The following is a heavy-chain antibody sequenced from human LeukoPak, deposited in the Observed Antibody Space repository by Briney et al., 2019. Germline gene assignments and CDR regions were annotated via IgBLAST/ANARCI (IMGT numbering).Heavy chain of an antibody. CDR1: GYTFTSYA. Sequence: ASVKVSCKASGYTFTSYAMHWVRQAPGQRLEWMGWINAGNGNTKYSQKFQGRVTITRDTSASTAYMELSSLRSEDTAVYYCARAIGSGPPFDYWGQGTLVTVSS. CDR3: ARAIGSGPPFDY. J-gene: IGHJ4*02. CDR2: INAGNGNT. D-gene: IGHD2-15*01. V-gene: IGHV1-3*01.